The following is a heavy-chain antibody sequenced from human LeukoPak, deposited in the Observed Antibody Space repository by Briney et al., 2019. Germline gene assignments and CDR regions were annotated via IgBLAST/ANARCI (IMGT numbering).Heavy chain of an antibody. J-gene: IGHJ3*02. Sequence: PGGSLRLSCAVSGFTFSPFWMHWVRQAPGKGLEWVSLISGDGGSTYYADSVRGRFTISRDNSKNSLYLQMDSLRTEDTAFYYCAKEIDTLGTNAFDIWGQGTMVTVSS. CDR3: AKEIDTLGTNAFDI. D-gene: IGHD2-15*01. CDR1: GFTFSPFW. CDR2: ISGDGGST. V-gene: IGHV3-43*02.